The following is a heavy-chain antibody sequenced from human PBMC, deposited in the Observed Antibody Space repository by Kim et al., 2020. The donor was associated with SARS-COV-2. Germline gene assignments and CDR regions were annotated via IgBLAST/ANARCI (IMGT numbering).Heavy chain of an antibody. J-gene: IGHJ5*02. V-gene: IGHV3-74*01. CDR2: GSSK. Sequence: GSSKGYADSVKGRFTIARDNAKNTLYLQMNSLRAEDTAVYYCTKSDWVDPWGQGTLVTVSS. CDR3: TKSDWVDP.